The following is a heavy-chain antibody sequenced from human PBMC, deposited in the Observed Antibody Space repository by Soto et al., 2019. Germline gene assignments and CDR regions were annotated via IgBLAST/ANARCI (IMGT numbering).Heavy chain of an antibody. J-gene: IGHJ4*02. V-gene: IGHV5-51*01. CDR1: GYSFTSYW. CDR3: ARHEYRLDYYYDSSGFDY. D-gene: IGHD3-22*01. CDR2: IYPGDSDT. Sequence: GESLKISCKGSGYSFTSYWIGWVRQMPGKGLEWMGIIYPGDSDTRYSPSFQGQVTISADKSISTAYLQWSSLKASDTAMYYCARHEYRLDYYYDSSGFDYWGQGTLVTVSS.